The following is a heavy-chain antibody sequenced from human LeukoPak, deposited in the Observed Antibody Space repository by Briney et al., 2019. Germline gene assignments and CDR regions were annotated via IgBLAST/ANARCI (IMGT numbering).Heavy chain of an antibody. CDR3: ARVGGTNYYYYGMDV. J-gene: IGHJ6*02. D-gene: IGHD1-26*01. CDR1: GGSISSNY. V-gene: IGHV4-59*01. CDR2: IYYSGST. Sequence: PSETLPLTCTVSGGSISSNYWSWIRQPPGKGLEWIGYIYYSGSTNYNPSLKSRVTISVDTSKNQFSLKLSSVTAADTAVYYCARVGGTNYYYYGMDVWGQGTTVTVSS.